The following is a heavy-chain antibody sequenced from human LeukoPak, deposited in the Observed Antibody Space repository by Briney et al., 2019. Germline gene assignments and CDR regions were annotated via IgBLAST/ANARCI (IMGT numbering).Heavy chain of an antibody. V-gene: IGHV3-11*04. D-gene: IGHD2/OR15-2a*01. Sequence: GGSLRLSCAASGLRFSDYYVSWIRQAPGKGLQWVSYISSGGDIMHYADPVKGRFTSSRDNAKNSLYLQMDSLTAEDTAVYYCTRKGSQWDFLVDYWGQGTRVAVSP. CDR1: GLRFSDYY. CDR2: ISSGGDIM. J-gene: IGHJ4*02. CDR3: TRKGSQWDFLVDY.